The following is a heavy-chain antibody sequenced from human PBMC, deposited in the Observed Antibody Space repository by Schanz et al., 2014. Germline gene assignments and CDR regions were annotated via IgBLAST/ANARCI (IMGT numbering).Heavy chain of an antibody. CDR3: AKGMGYCSGGTCYDYYYYGLDV. Sequence: EVQLVESGGGLVKPGGSLRLSCEASEFTFSSYKMNWVRQAPGKGLEWVSSISSSGSYIHYADSVKARFTISRDNAKNTLYLQMNSLRADDTAVFYCAKGMGYCSGGTCYDYYYYGLDVWGQGTTVTVSS. CDR1: EFTFSSYK. D-gene: IGHD2-15*01. V-gene: IGHV3-21*04. CDR2: ISSSGSYI. J-gene: IGHJ6*02.